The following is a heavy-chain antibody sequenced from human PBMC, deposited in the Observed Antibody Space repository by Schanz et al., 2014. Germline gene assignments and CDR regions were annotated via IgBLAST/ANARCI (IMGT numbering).Heavy chain of an antibody. Sequence: EVQLLESGGGLVQPGGSLRLSCAASGFTFSSYAMSWVRQAPGKGLEWVSAISGSGGSTYYADSVKGRFTISRDNTKNSLFLQLNSLRADDTAVYYCARNRGSGGQNWDFDLWGRGTLVTVSS. D-gene: IGHD1-26*01. CDR1: GFTFSSYA. V-gene: IGHV3-23*01. CDR2: ISGSGGST. J-gene: IGHJ2*01. CDR3: ARNRGSGGQNWDFDL.